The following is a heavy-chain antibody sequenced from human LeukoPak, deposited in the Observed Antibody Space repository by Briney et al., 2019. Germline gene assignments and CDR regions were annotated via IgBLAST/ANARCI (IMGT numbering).Heavy chain of an antibody. CDR1: GFSFSSYV. Sequence: GGSLRLSCAASGFSFSSYVMCWVRQAPGKGLEYVSAISTNGGNTYYADSVKGRFTISRDNSKNTLYLQMGSLRGEDMAVYYCARAYCGSDWSRVFDYWGQGTLVTVSS. V-gene: IGHV3-64*02. J-gene: IGHJ4*02. D-gene: IGHD6-19*01. CDR3: ARAYCGSDWSRVFDY. CDR2: ISTNGGNT.